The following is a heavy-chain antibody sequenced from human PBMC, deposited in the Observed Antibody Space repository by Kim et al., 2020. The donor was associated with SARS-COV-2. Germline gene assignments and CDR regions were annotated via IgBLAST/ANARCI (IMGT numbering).Heavy chain of an antibody. CDR3: ARVRRGSGSYCFDY. D-gene: IGHD3-10*01. Sequence: YNPSLEIRVTISIPPSKNQFSLKLTSVTAADTAVYYCARVRRGSGSYCFDYWGQGTLVTVSS. V-gene: IGHV4-30-2*01. J-gene: IGHJ4*02.